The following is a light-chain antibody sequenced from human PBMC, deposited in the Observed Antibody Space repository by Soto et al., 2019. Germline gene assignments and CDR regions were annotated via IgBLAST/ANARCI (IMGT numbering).Light chain of an antibody. CDR3: MQALQTPYT. CDR1: QRLLHSNGNIF. CDR2: LGF. V-gene: IGKV2-28*01. J-gene: IGKJ2*01. Sequence: EIVMTQSPPSLTVTPGEPASISCSSSQRLLHSNGNIFLDWYLQKPGQSPQLLIYLGFNRASGVPDRVSGSGAGTDFTLTISRVEAEDAGVYYCMQALQTPYTFGQGTKLEIK.